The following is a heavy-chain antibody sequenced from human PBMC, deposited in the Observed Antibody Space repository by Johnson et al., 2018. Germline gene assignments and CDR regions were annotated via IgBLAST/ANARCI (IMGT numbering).Heavy chain of an antibody. V-gene: IGHV3-15*01. D-gene: IGHD3-16*01. CDR1: GFTFNNAW. Sequence: QLQESGGGLVKPGGSLRLSCAASGFTFNNAWMSWVRQAPGKGLEWVGRIKSKADGGTTDYAAPVKGRCTISRDDSKNTLYLQMNSLKTEDTAVYYCTTVRVSSLQYFQYWGQGTLVSVSS. CDR3: TTVRVSSLQYFQY. CDR2: IKSKADGGTT. J-gene: IGHJ1*01.